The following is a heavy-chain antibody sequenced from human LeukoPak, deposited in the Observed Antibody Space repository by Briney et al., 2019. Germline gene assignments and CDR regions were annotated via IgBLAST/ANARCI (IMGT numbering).Heavy chain of an antibody. CDR2: ISSSSSYI. CDR3: ASLGIAAAGRDYFDY. J-gene: IGHJ4*02. D-gene: IGHD6-13*01. CDR1: GFTFSSYS. Sequence: PGGSLRLSCAASGFTFSSYSMNWVRQAPGKGLEWVSSISSSSSYIYYADSVKGRLTISRDNAKNSLYLQMNSLRAEDTAVYYCASLGIAAAGRDYFDYWGQGTLVTVSS. V-gene: IGHV3-21*01.